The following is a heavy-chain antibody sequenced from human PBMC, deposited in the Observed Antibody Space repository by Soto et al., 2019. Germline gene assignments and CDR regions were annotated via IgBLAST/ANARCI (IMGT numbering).Heavy chain of an antibody. V-gene: IGHV1-69*01. D-gene: IGHD3-10*01. Sequence: QVQLVQSGAEVKKPGSSVKVSCRASGGTFSSYAISWVRQAPGQGLEWMGGIIPIFGTANYAQKFQGRVTITADESTSTAYMELSSLRSEDTAVYYCAREETYYYGSGSQIPSGMDVWGQGTTVTVSS. J-gene: IGHJ6*02. CDR3: AREETYYYGSGSQIPSGMDV. CDR1: GGTFSSYA. CDR2: IIPIFGTA.